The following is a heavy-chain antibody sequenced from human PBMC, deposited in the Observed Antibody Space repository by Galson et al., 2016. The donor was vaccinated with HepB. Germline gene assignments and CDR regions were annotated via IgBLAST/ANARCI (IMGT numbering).Heavy chain of an antibody. Sequence: SLRLSCAASGFTFRSYWMSWVRQAPGKGLEWVAIISYDGSDKSYAESVRGRFTISRDNSNNTLYLQMSSLRAEDTALYYCAKDPRYSVYYGDYWGQGTLVTVSS. CDR1: GFTFRSYW. CDR2: ISYDGSDK. V-gene: IGHV3-30*18. CDR3: AKDPRYSVYYGDY. D-gene: IGHD5/OR15-5a*01. J-gene: IGHJ4*02.